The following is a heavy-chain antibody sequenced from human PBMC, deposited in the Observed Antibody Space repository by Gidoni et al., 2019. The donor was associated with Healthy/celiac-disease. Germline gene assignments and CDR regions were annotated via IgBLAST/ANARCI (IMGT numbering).Heavy chain of an antibody. CDR3: ARDDSSGYYYAPFDY. D-gene: IGHD3-22*01. V-gene: IGHV3-21*01. CDR1: GFTFSSYS. J-gene: IGHJ4*02. Sequence: EVQLLESGGGLVKPGGSLRLSCAASGFTFSSYSMNWVRQAPGKGLELVSSISSSSSYIYYADSVKGRFTISRDNAKNSLYLQMNSLRAEDTAVYYCARDDSSGYYYAPFDYWGQGTLVTVSS. CDR2: ISSSSSYI.